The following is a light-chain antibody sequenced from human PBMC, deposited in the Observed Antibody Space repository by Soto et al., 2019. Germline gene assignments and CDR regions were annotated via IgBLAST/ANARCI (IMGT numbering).Light chain of an antibody. J-gene: IGLJ1*01. Sequence: QSVLTQPASVSGSPGQSITISCTATTSDVGDYNYVSWYQQHPGKAPKLMIYDVSNRPSGVSNRFSGSKSGNTASLTISGLQAEDEADYYCSSYTTTSSRVFGTGTKVTVL. CDR2: DVS. V-gene: IGLV2-14*03. CDR3: SSYTTTSSRV. CDR1: TSDVGDYNY.